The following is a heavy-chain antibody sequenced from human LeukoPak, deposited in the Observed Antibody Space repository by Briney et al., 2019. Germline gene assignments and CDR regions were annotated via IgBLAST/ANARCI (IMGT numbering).Heavy chain of an antibody. CDR3: ARASKGEQDGLIGGFDY. J-gene: IGHJ4*02. Sequence: PSETQSLTCAVYGGSFSGYYWSWIRQPPGKGLEWIGEINHSGSTNYNPSLKSRVTISVDTSKNQFSLKLSSVTAADTAVYYCARASKGEQDGLIGGFDYWGQGTLVTVSS. CDR1: GGSFSGYY. CDR2: INHSGST. V-gene: IGHV4-34*01. D-gene: IGHD3-16*01.